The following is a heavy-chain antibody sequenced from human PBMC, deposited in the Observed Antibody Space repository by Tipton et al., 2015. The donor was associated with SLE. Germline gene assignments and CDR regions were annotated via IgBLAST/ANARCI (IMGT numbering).Heavy chain of an antibody. Sequence: SLRLSCAASGFNFSNYFMTWIRQAPGKGLEWVSYISGTSNSIYCADSVEGRFSVSRDNAKNSMFLQMTSLRPEDTAVYYCARDPGLAAGGLDYWGQGTLVTVSS. D-gene: IGHD6-13*01. J-gene: IGHJ4*02. CDR2: ISGTSNSI. V-gene: IGHV3-11*04. CDR1: GFNFSNYF. CDR3: ARDPGLAAGGLDY.